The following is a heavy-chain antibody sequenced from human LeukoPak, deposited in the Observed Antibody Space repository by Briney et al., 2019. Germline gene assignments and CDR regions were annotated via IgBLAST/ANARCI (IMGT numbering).Heavy chain of an antibody. V-gene: IGHV1-8*01. CDR3: ARGVRYFDWLEYDY. CDR2: MNPNSGNT. CDR1: GYTFTSYD. D-gene: IGHD3-9*01. J-gene: IGHJ4*02. Sequence: ASVKVSCKASGYTFTSYDINWVRQATGQGLEWMGWMNPNSGNTGYAQKFQGRVTMTRNTSISTAYMELGSLRSEDTAVYYCARGVRYFDWLEYDYWGQGTLVTVSS.